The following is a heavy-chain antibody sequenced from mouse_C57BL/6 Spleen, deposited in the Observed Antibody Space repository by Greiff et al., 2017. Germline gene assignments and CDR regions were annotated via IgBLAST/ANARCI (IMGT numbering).Heavy chain of an antibody. CDR1: GFTFSNYW. J-gene: IGHJ2*01. V-gene: IGHV6-3*01. Sequence: VKVEESGGGLVQPGGSMKLSCVASGFTFSNYWMNWVRQSPEKGLEWVAQIRLKSDNYATHYAESVKGRFTISRADSKSSVYLQMNNLRAEDTGIYSCTMHPYGNFYFDYWGKGTTLTVSS. D-gene: IGHD2-1*01. CDR3: TMHPYGNFYFDY. CDR2: IRLKSDNYAT.